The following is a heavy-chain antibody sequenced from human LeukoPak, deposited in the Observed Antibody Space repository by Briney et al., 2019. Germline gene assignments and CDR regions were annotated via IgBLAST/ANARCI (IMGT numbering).Heavy chain of an antibody. Sequence: PGGSLRLSCVGSGFTFDDYAMHWFRQAPGRGLEWVSLISGDSYRRDYADSVKGRFTISRDNSKNSLFLQMSSLTFEDTALYFCAKDRTGFSSGYSMDVWGKGTMVTVSS. V-gene: IGHV3-43*02. CDR1: GFTFDDYA. CDR2: ISGDSYRR. J-gene: IGHJ6*03. CDR3: AKDRTGFSSGYSMDV. D-gene: IGHD3-22*01.